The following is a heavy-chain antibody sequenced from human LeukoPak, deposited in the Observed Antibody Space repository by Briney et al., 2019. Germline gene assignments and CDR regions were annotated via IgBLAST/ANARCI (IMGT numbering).Heavy chain of an antibody. D-gene: IGHD2-2*02. V-gene: IGHV4-34*01. CDR1: GGSFSGYY. CDR3: ARGSCSSTSCYNYYYYGMDV. Sequence: SETLSLTCAVYGGSFSGYYWSWIRQPPGKGLEWIGEINHSGSTNYSPSLKSRVTISVDTSKNQFSLKLSSVTAADTAVYYCARGSCSSTSCYNYYYYGMDVWGQGTTVTVSS. CDR2: INHSGST. J-gene: IGHJ6*02.